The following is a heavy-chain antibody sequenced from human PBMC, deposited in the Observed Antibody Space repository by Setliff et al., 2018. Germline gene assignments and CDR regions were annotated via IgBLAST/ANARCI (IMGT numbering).Heavy chain of an antibody. J-gene: IGHJ4*02. Sequence: SETLSLTCSVSGDSMSFSYWSWIRQPPGKGLEGIGYIYYSGSTDSHPSLKSRVSISIDTSKNQFSLNVRSVTAADTAIYYCAKGRGEMDSWGQGILVTVSS. CDR3: AKGRGEMDS. V-gene: IGHV4-59*01. CDR2: IYYSGST. D-gene: IGHD3-10*01. CDR1: GDSMSFSY.